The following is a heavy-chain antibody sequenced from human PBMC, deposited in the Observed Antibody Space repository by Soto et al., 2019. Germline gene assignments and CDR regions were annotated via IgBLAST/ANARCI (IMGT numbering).Heavy chain of an antibody. CDR2: IIPIFGTA. Sequence: QVQLVQSGAEVQKPGSSVKVSCKASGGTFSSYAISWVRQAPGQGLEWMGGIIPIFGTANYAQKFQGRVTITADESTSTAYMELSSLRSEDTAVYYCARAEELDAYYYYYYGMDVWGQGTTVTVSS. D-gene: IGHD1-26*01. CDR3: ARAEELDAYYYYYYGMDV. J-gene: IGHJ6*02. V-gene: IGHV1-69*01. CDR1: GGTFSSYA.